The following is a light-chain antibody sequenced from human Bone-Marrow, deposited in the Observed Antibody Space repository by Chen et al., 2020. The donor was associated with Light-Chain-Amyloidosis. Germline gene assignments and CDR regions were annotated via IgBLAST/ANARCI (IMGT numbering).Light chain of an antibody. CDR1: NIGSTS. Sequence: SYVLTQPSSLSVAPGQTATIACGGNNIGSTSVHWYKQTSGQAPLLVVDDDSDRPSGIPERLSGSNSGNTATLTISRVEAGDEADYYCQVWDRSSDRPVFGGGTKLTVL. CDR3: QVWDRSSDRPV. V-gene: IGLV3-21*02. CDR2: DDS. J-gene: IGLJ3*02.